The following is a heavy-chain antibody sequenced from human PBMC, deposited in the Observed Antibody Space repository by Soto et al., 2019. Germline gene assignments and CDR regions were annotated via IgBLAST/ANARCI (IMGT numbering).Heavy chain of an antibody. J-gene: IGHJ4*02. D-gene: IGHD6-13*01. CDR3: AKVSSGWYAGFFDL. V-gene: IGHV3-23*01. Sequence: EVQLLESGGGLVQPGGSLRLSCTASGFTFSSHAMTWVRQAPGKGLEWVSGLSDSGISIYYADSVKDRLTISRDNSKSTLYLQIHTLRAEDTAVCYCAKVSSGWYAGFFDLWGQGTLVTVSS. CDR2: LSDSGISI. CDR1: GFTFSSHA.